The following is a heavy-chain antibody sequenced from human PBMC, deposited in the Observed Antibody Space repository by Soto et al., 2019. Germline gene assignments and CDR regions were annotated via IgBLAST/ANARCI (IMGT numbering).Heavy chain of an antibody. CDR1: GFTFNTYW. CDR2: INSDGTRT. D-gene: IGHD5-12*01. Sequence: EVQLVESGGTLVQPGGSLRLSCAASGFTFNTYWMHWVRQAPGTGLVWVSRINSDGTRTTYADSVKGRFTISRDNAKNTVYLQKNSLRAEDTAVYYCTTVATHSYNWLDPWGQGTLVTVSS. J-gene: IGHJ5*02. V-gene: IGHV3-74*01. CDR3: TTVATHSYNWLDP.